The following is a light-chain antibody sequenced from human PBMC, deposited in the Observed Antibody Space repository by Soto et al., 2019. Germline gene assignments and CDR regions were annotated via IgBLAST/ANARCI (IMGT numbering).Light chain of an antibody. CDR3: SSYTSGSTYV. CDR1: SSDVGAYNY. CDR2: DVS. J-gene: IGLJ1*01. Sequence: QRVLTRPGSGSGSPGGWSTISCTGTSSDVGAYNYVSGYSQAPGKAPKLMIYDVSSRPSGVSNRFSGSKSGNTASLTISGLLAEDEADYYCSSYTSGSTYVFGTRTKVTVL. V-gene: IGLV2-14*03.